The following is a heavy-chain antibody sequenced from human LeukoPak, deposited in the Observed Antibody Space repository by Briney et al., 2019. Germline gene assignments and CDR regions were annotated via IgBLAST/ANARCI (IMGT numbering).Heavy chain of an antibody. D-gene: IGHD5-12*01. V-gene: IGHV5-51*01. CDR3: AMGDIVATSYYYYGMDV. CDR2: IYPGDSDT. J-gene: IGHJ6*02. CDR1: GYSFTSYW. Sequence: GESLKISCKGFGYSFTSYWIGWVRQMPGKGLEWMGIIYPGDSDTRYSPSFQGQVTISADKSISTAYLQWSSLKASDTAMYYCAMGDIVATSYYYYGMDVWGQGTTVTVSS.